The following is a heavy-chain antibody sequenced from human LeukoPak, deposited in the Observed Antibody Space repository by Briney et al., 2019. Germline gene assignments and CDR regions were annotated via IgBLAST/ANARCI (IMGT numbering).Heavy chain of an antibody. V-gene: IGHV1-69*02. CDR3: ARGGGGVPAATTIRYYYYYGMDV. CDR2: IIPILGIA. J-gene: IGHJ6*04. Sequence: ASVKVSCKASGGTFSSYTISWVRQAPGQGLEWMGRIIPILGIANYAQKFQGRVTITADKSTSTAYMELSSLRSEDTAVYYCARGGGGVPAATTIRYYYYYGMDVWGKGTTVTVSS. CDR1: GGTFSSYT. D-gene: IGHD2-2*01.